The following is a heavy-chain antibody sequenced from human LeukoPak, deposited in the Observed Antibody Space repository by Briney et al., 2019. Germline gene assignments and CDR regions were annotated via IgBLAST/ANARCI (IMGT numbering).Heavy chain of an antibody. D-gene: IGHD6-6*01. CDR2: INHSGST. J-gene: IGHJ4*02. CDR1: GGSFSGYY. Sequence: AETLSLTCAVYGGSFSGYYWSWIRQPPGKGLEWIGEINHSGSTNYNPSLKSRVTISVDTSKNQFSLKLSSVTAADTAVYYCARFGTSSSRFFDQWGQGTQVTVSS. V-gene: IGHV4-34*01. CDR3: ARFGTSSSRFFDQ.